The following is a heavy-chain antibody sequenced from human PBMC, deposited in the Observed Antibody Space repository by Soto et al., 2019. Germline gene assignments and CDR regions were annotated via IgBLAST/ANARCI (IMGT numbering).Heavy chain of an antibody. Sequence: ASVKVSCKASGYDFTAYDINWVRQASGQGLEWMGWMNPINGATGSARRFQGRVSMTRNTATGTAYLELTSLRSDDTAVYYCGRGPSTRAPASGSTYYYAKDVWGQGTSVTVS. J-gene: IGHJ6*02. D-gene: IGHD2-2*01. CDR2: MNPINGAT. CDR3: GRGPSTRAPASGSTYYYAKDV. CDR1: GYDFTAYD. V-gene: IGHV1-8*02.